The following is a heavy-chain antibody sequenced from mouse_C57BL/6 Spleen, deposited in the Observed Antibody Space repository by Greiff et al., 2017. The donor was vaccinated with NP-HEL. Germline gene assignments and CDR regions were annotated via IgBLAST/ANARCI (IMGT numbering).Heavy chain of an antibody. CDR3: ARSITTVVASNYCDY. V-gene: IGHV1-82*01. CDR2: IYPGDGDT. J-gene: IGHJ2*01. Sequence: VQLQQSGPELVKPGASVKISCKASGYAFSSSWMNWVKQRPGKGLEWIGRIYPGDGDTNYNGKFKGKATLTADKSSSTAYMQLSSLTSEDSAVYFCARSITTVVASNYCDYWGQGTTLTVSS. CDR1: GYAFSSSW. D-gene: IGHD1-1*01.